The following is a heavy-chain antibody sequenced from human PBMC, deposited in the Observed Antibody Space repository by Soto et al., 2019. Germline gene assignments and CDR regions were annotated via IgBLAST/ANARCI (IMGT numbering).Heavy chain of an antibody. CDR1: GLTLSDHY. V-gene: IGHV3-23*01. Sequence: PGGSLRLSCXASGLTLSDHYMDWVRQAPGKGLEWVSVISGSGGSTYYADSVKGRFTISRDNSKNTLYLQMNSLRAEDTAVYYCSRRSSGWYFDYWGQGTLVTVSS. CDR3: SRRSSGWYFDY. D-gene: IGHD6-19*01. J-gene: IGHJ4*02. CDR2: ISGSGGST.